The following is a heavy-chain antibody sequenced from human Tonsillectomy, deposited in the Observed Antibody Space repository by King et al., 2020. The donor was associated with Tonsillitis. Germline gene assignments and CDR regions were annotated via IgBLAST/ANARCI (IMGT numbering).Heavy chain of an antibody. D-gene: IGHD2-15*01. CDR2: ISSSSSYT. V-gene: IGHV3-11*06. CDR3: AREVVGSPYYYYYGMDV. J-gene: IGHJ6*02. CDR1: GFTFSDYY. Sequence: VQLVESGGGLVKPGGSLRLSCAASGFTFSDYYMSWIRLAPGKGLEWVSYISSSSSYTNYADSVKGRFTISRDNAKNSLYLQMNSLRAEDTAVYYCAREVVGSPYYYYYGMDVWGQGTTVTVSS.